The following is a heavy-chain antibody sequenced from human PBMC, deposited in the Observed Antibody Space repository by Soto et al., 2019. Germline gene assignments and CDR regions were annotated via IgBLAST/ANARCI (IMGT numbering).Heavy chain of an antibody. V-gene: IGHV4-59*01. Sequence: SETLSLTCTVSGGSISSYSWSWIRQPPGKGLEWIGYIYYSGSTTYNPSLKSRITMSLDTSKNQFSLRLSSVTAADTAVYYCAADVLYGSYRFDYWGQGTLVTVSS. J-gene: IGHJ4*02. CDR1: GGSISSYS. D-gene: IGHD6-6*01. CDR2: IYYSGST. CDR3: AADVLYGSYRFDY.